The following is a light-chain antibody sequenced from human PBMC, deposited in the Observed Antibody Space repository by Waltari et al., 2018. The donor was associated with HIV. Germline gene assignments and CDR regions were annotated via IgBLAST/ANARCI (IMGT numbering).Light chain of an antibody. J-gene: IGKJ5*01. CDR2: AAS. Sequence: EIVLTQSPGTLSLSPGERATLSCGASQSVSRTYSAWYQQKPGQAPRLLIYAASSRAAGIPDRFSGSGSGTDFTLTISRLEPEDFAVYYCQQYGGAPLITFGQGTRLEIK. CDR3: QQYGGAPLIT. V-gene: IGKV3-20*01. CDR1: QSVSRTY.